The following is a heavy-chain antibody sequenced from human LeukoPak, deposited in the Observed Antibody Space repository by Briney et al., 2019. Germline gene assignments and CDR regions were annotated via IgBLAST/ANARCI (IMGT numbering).Heavy chain of an antibody. Sequence: GGALEISCKGSGYSFTSYWIGWVRQVPGKGLEWMGIIYPGDSDTRYSPSFQGQVTISADTSISTAYLQWSSLKASDTAMYYCARRSGSYYGVNYYGMDVWGQGTTVTVSS. D-gene: IGHD1-26*01. J-gene: IGHJ6*02. CDR3: ARRSGSYYGVNYYGMDV. CDR1: GYSFTSYW. V-gene: IGHV5-51*01. CDR2: IYPGDSDT.